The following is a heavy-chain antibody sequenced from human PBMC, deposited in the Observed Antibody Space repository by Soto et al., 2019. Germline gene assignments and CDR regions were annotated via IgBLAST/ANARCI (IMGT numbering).Heavy chain of an antibody. CDR3: VRGPLHGAFDI. D-gene: IGHD4-4*01. V-gene: IGHV3-30-3*01. Sequence: QVQLVESGGGVVQPGGSLRLCCEASGFSFRSSSIHWVRQAPDRGLQWVAHISPDGRGQYYADSVKGRFTMSRDNSKNTLRLQVNSLRVEDTAVFYCVRGPLHGAFDIWGQGTMVTVSS. CDR2: ISPDGRGQ. CDR1: GFSFRSSS. J-gene: IGHJ3*02.